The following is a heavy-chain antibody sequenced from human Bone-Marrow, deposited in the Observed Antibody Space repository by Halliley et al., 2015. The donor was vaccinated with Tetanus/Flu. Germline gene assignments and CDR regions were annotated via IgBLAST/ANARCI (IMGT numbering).Heavy chain of an antibody. CDR2: IHHSGGT. D-gene: IGHD3-3*01. CDR1: GDSISSHDW. CDR3: TRNGYYTLDY. J-gene: IGHJ4*02. V-gene: IGHV4-4*02. Sequence: GLVKPSGTLSLTCTVSGDSISSHDWWSWVRQPPGKGLEWIAEIHHSGGTNFNPSLKSRVTISVDKSKNQFSLKVSSVTAADTALYYCTRNGYYTLDYWGRGALVTVSS.